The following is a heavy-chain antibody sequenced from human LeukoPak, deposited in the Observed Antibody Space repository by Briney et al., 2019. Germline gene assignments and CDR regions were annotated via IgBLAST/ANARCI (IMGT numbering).Heavy chain of an antibody. CDR3: ARGVGCSGRRLFDY. V-gene: IGHV4-34*01. CDR2: INHSGST. Sequence: SETLSLTCAVYGGSFSGYYWSWIRQPPGKGLEWIGEINHSGSTNYNPSLKSRVTISVDTSKNQFSLKLSSVTAADTAVYYCARGVGCSGRRLFDYWGQGTLVTVSS. J-gene: IGHJ4*02. D-gene: IGHD1-26*01. CDR1: GGSFSGYY.